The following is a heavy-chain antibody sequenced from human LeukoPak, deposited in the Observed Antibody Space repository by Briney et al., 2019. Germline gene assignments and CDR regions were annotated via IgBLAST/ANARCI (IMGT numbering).Heavy chain of an antibody. V-gene: IGHV3-7*03. CDR2: IKQDGSEE. J-gene: IGHJ4*02. D-gene: IGHD6-13*01. CDR1: GFILSDYW. CDR3: ARGPYSRDNFDY. Sequence: GGSLRLSCAASGFILSDYWMSWVRQAPGKGLEWVAGIKQDGSEEYYVDSVKGRFTISRDNAKNSLFLQMNSLRAEDTAVYYCARGPYSRDNFDYWGQGTLVTVSS.